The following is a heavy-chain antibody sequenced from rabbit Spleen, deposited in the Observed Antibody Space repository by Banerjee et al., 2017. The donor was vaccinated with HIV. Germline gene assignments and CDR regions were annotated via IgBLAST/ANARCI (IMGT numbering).Heavy chain of an antibody. V-gene: IGHV1S7*01. D-gene: IGHD6-1*01. CDR3: ARGPPYAGYAGYGYVYLNL. CDR2: IDPVFGST. CDR1: GFDFSSFY. Sequence: QLVETGGGLVQPGGSLTLSCKASGFDFSSFYLSWVRQAPGKGLEWIGYIDPVFGSTYYASWVNGRFTISSHNAQNTMYLQLNSLTAADTATYFCARGPPYAGYAGYGYVYLNLWGPGTLVTVS. J-gene: IGHJ4*01.